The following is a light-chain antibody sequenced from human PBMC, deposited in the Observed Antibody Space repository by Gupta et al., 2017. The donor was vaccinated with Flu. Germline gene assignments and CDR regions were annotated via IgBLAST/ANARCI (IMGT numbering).Light chain of an antibody. CDR3: SSYTSSSTGV. Sequence: QSALPQPASVSVSPGQSVTISCPCTSSDVPDSNSVSWQQHPTGKAPKRMMYDVSDRPSGVSDCFSGYKSGNTASLTISGLQTEDEANYYCSSYTSSSTGVFGGGTKLTVL. V-gene: IGLV2-14*03. CDR1: SSDVPDSNS. CDR2: DVS. J-gene: IGLJ2*01.